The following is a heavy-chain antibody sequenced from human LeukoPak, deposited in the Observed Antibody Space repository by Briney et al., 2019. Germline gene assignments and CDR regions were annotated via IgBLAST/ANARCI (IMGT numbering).Heavy chain of an antibody. CDR3: AKGILESDWNPSVD. CDR1: GFTFSSYG. Sequence: GGSLRLSCAASGFTFSSYGMHWVRQAPGKGLEWVSFIPYDETNKYYADSVKGRFTISRDNSKNTLFLRMNGLRAEDTAVYYCAKGILESDWNPSVDWGQGTLVTVSS. V-gene: IGHV3-30*02. J-gene: IGHJ4*02. CDR2: IPYDETNK. D-gene: IGHD1-1*01.